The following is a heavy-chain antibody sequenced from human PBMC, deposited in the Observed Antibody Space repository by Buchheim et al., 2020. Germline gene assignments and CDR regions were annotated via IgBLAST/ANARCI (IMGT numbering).Heavy chain of an antibody. J-gene: IGHJ6*02. CDR3: AKDPEMATTRYYYYGMDV. D-gene: IGHD5-24*01. CDR2: ISYDGSKK. V-gene: IGHV3-30*18. CDR1: GFTFSSYG. Sequence: QVQLVESGGDVVQPGRSLRLSCAASGFTFSSYGMHWVRQAPGPGLEWVAVISYDGSKKYYADSVKGRFTISRDNSKNTLYLQMNSLRAEDTAVYYCAKDPEMATTRYYYYGMDVWGQGTT.